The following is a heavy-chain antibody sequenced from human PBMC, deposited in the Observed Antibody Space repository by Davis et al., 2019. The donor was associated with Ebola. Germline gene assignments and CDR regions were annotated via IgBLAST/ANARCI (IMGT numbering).Heavy chain of an antibody. CDR2: ISSSGSTI. CDR3: ARVAAPPHYYYGMDV. J-gene: IGHJ6*04. CDR1: GFTFSDYY. V-gene: IGHV3-11*04. Sequence: GGSLRLSCAASGFTFSDYYMSWIRQAPGKGLEWVSYISSSGSTIYYADSVKGRFTISRDNAKNSLYLQMNSLRDEDTAVYYCARVAAPPHYYYGMDVWGKGTTVTVSS. D-gene: IGHD6-6*01.